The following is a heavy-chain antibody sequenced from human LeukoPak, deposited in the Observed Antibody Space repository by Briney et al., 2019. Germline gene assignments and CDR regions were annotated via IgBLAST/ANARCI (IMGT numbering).Heavy chain of an antibody. CDR1: GFTFSGYG. D-gene: IGHD3-16*01. CDR3: AKGDYDYVWGTDY. V-gene: IGHV3-23*01. J-gene: IGHJ4*02. Sequence: GGSLRLSCAASGFTFSGYGMSWVRQAPGKGLEWVSAISGSGGSTYYADSVKGRFTISRDNSKNTLYLQMNSLRAEDTAVYYCAKGDYDYVWGTDYWGQGTLVTVSS. CDR2: ISGSGGST.